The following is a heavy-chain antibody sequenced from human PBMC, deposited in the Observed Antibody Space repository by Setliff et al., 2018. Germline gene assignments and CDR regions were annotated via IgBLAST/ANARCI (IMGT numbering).Heavy chain of an antibody. D-gene: IGHD2-8*01. J-gene: IGHJ4*02. CDR2: ISVYTGNT. CDR3: SRLVRYCSKTTCQTASGAEV. CDR1: GYTFSHSG. Sequence: GPSVKVSCKASGYTFSHSGITWVRQAPGQGLEWMGWISVYTGNTNYAQKLQGRVTMTTDATTNTAYMELRGLTSDDTAVYYCSRLVRYCSKTTCQTASGAEVWGQGTLVTVSS. V-gene: IGHV1-18*01.